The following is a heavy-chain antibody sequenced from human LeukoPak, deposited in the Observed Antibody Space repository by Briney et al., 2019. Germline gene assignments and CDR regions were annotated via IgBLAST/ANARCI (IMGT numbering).Heavy chain of an antibody. D-gene: IGHD6-13*01. CDR2: INHSGST. V-gene: IGHV4-34*01. Sequence: SETLSLTCAVYGGSFSGYYWSWIRLPPGKGLEWIGEINHSGSTNYNPSLKSRVTISVDTSKNQFSLKLSSVTAADTAVYYCARGLGYIAAAGTRWFDPWGQGTLVTVSS. J-gene: IGHJ5*02. CDR1: GGSFSGYY. CDR3: ARGLGYIAAAGTRWFDP.